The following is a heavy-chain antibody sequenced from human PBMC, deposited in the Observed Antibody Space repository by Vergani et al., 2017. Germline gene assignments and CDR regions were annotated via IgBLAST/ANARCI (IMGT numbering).Heavy chain of an antibody. Sequence: EVQLLESGGGLVQPGGSLRLSCAASGFTFSSYAMSWVRQAPGKGLEWVSAISGSGGSTYYADSVKGRFTISRDNSKNTPYLQMNSLRAEDTAVYYCAKGDDYYGSGSYNYWGQGTLVTVSS. CDR3: AKGDDYYGSGSYNY. D-gene: IGHD3-10*01. J-gene: IGHJ4*02. CDR2: ISGSGGST. CDR1: GFTFSSYA. V-gene: IGHV3-23*01.